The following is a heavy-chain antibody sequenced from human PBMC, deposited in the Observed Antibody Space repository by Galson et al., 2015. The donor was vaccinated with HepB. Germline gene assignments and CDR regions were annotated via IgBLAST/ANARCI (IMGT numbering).Heavy chain of an antibody. CDR1: GFNFRSYA. CDR2: VSYDGSSK. CDR3: ARLVRRVIIGSFDY. D-gene: IGHD3-10*01. Sequence: SVRLSCAASGFNFRSYAMHWVRQAPGKGLEWVTVVSYDGSSKFYADSVKGRFTISRDNSKNTLYLQMNSLRADDTAVYYCARLVRRVIIGSFDYWGQGTLVTVSS. V-gene: IGHV3-30*04. J-gene: IGHJ4*02.